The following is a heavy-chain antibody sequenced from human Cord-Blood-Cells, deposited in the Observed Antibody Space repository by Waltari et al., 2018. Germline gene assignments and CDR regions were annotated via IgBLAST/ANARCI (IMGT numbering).Heavy chain of an antibody. J-gene: IGHJ3*02. D-gene: IGHD6-13*01. V-gene: IGHV3-15*01. CDR2: IKSKTDGGTT. CDR3: TTRSSSSWYAFDI. CDR1: GFTFSNAW. Sequence: EVQLVESGGGLVKPGGSLRLSCAASGFTFSNAWMSRVRQAPGKGLEWVGRIKSKTDGGTTDYAAPVKGRFTISRDDSKNTLYLQMNSLKTEDTAVYYCTTRSSSSWYAFDIWGHGTMVTVSS.